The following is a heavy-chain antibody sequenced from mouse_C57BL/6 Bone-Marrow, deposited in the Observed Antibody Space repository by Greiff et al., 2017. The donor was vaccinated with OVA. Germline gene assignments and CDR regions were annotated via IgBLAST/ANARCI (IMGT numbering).Heavy chain of an antibody. CDR2: ISYDCSN. CDR3: SYGIYAAWFAY. V-gene: IGHV3-6*01. J-gene: IGHJ3*01. Sequence: EVQLQQSGPGLVKPSQSLSLTCSVTGYSITSGYYWNWIRQFPGNKLEWMGYISYDCSNNYNPSLKNRISITRNTSKNQFFLMLNSVPTEDTAPYYCSYGIYAAWFAYWGQGTLVTVSA. CDR1: GYSITSGYY. D-gene: IGHD2-10*02.